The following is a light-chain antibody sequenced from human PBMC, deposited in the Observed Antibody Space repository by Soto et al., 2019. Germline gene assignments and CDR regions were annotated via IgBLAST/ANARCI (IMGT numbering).Light chain of an antibody. Sequence: DIQMTQSPSSLSASVGDRVTITCRASQSISSHLNWYQQKPGKAPKVLIYAASSLQGGVPSRFSGSGSGTDFTLTIKSLQPEDFVTYYCQQSYSSPFTFGPGTKVDIK. CDR3: QQSYSSPFT. V-gene: IGKV1-39*01. J-gene: IGKJ3*01. CDR1: QSISSH. CDR2: AAS.